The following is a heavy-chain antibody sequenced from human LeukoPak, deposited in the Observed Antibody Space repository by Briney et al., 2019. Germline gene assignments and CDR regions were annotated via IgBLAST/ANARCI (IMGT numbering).Heavy chain of an antibody. V-gene: IGHV3-33*06. Sequence: YSMDDVPLDKSKGLEKEAVIWSDGTNKYYADSVKGRFAISRDDSNNMVYLQMNSLRAEDTAVYYCAKDVERGFDYTNSLDYWGQGTLVTVSS. J-gene: IGHJ4*02. D-gene: IGHD4-11*01. CDR1: YS. CDR3: AKDVERGFDYTNSLDY. CDR2: IWSDGTNK.